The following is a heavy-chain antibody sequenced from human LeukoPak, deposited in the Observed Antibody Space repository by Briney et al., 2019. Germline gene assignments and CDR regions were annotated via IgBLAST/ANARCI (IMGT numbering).Heavy chain of an antibody. CDR2: IYTTGST. Sequence: SETLSLTCTVSGGSISSYYWSWIRQPPGKGLEWIGYIYTTGSTDYNPSLKSRVTISVDTSKNQFSLRLSSVTAADTAVYYCASSATNWGMVYWGQGTLVTVSS. CDR1: GGSISSYY. CDR3: ASSATNWGMVY. D-gene: IGHD7-27*01. J-gene: IGHJ4*02. V-gene: IGHV4-4*09.